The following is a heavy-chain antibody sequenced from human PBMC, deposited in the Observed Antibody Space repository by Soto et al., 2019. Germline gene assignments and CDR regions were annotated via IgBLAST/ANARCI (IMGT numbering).Heavy chain of an antibody. Sequence: QVQLVQSGAEVKKPGSSVKVSCKASGGTFSSYAISWVRQAPGQGLEWMGGIIPIFGTANYAQKFQGRVTITADESTSTAYMELSSLRSEDTAVYSCARVTYRDGYNYNWFDPWGQGTLVTVSS. J-gene: IGHJ5*02. D-gene: IGHD5-12*01. CDR2: IIPIFGTA. V-gene: IGHV1-69*01. CDR1: GGTFSSYA. CDR3: ARVTYRDGYNYNWFDP.